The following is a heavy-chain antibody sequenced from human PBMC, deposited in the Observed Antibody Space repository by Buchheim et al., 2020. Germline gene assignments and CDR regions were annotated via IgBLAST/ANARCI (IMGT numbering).Heavy chain of an antibody. CDR1: GLSLRNIGVS. D-gene: IGHD5-24*01. V-gene: IGHV2-70*15. Sequence: QVSLRESGPAQVRTTETLTLTCTVSGLSLRNIGVSVSWIRQPPGKPLQWLARIDWDDGKYYNTSLETRITVSKRTSNKQVGLTLTNVDPADTATYYCARENDYNSLDSWGQGTL. J-gene: IGHJ4*02. CDR2: IDWDDGK. CDR3: ARENDYNSLDS.